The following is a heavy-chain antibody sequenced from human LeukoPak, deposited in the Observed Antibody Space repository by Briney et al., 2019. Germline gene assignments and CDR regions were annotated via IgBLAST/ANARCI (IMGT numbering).Heavy chain of an antibody. CDR1: GFTFSSYA. D-gene: IGHD3-3*01. V-gene: IGHV3-23*01. CDR3: AKDPHYDFWSGYYWYFDY. Sequence: PGGSLRLSCAASGFTFSSYAMSWVRQAPGKGLEWVSTISDSAYSTFYADSVKGRFTISRDNSKNTLYLQMNSLRAEDTAVYYCAKDPHYDFWSGYYWYFDYWGQGTLVTVSS. J-gene: IGHJ4*02. CDR2: ISDSAYST.